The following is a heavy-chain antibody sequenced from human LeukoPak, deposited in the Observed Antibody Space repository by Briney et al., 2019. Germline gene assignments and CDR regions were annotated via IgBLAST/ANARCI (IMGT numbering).Heavy chain of an antibody. Sequence: SVKVSCKASGGTFSSYAISWVRPAPGQGLAWMGRIIPILGIANYAQKFQGRVTITADKSTSTAYMGLSSLRSEDTAVYYCAKSGSYNFRYYGMDVWGQGTTVTVSS. J-gene: IGHJ6*02. CDR3: AKSGSYNFRYYGMDV. CDR1: GGTFSSYA. D-gene: IGHD1-26*01. CDR2: IIPILGIA. V-gene: IGHV1-69*04.